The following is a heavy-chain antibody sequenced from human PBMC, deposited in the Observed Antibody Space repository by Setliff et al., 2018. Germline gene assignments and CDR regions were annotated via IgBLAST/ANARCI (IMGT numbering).Heavy chain of an antibody. CDR1: GYTFNNYG. D-gene: IGHD1-1*01. CDR3: ARALWNDVYCAFDI. J-gene: IGHJ3*02. Sequence: ASVKVSCKASGYTFNNYGISWVRRAPGQGLEWMGWISAYNGNTKYTQKFQDRVTMTTDTSTSTAYMELRGLRSDDTAVYYCARALWNDVYCAFDIWGQGTRVTVSS. V-gene: IGHV1-18*01. CDR2: ISAYNGNT.